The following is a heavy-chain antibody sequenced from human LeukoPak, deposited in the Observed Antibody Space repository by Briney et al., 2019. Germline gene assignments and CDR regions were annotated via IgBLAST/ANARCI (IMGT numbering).Heavy chain of an antibody. CDR3: ARFQSYDILTGYYPKTLDY. CDR1: GFTFSSYW. J-gene: IGHJ4*02. V-gene: IGHV3-74*01. D-gene: IGHD3-9*01. CDR2: INSDGSST. Sequence: GGSLRLSCAASGFTFSSYWMHWVRQAPGKGLVWVSRINSDGSSTSYADSVKGRFTISRDNAKNTLYLQMNSLRAEDTAVYYCARFQSYDILTGYYPKTLDYWGQGTLVTVSS.